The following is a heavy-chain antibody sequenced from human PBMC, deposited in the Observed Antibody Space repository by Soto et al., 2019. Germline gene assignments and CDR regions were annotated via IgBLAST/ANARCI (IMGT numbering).Heavy chain of an antibody. CDR1: GFTFSSYA. J-gene: IGHJ4*02. V-gene: IGHV3-30-3*01. CDR3: ARDRWHSSRGYFDY. D-gene: IGHD6-13*01. Sequence: VQLVESGGGLVKPGGSLRLSCAASGFTFSSYAMHWVRQAPGKGLEWVAVISYDGSNKYYADSVKGRFTISRDNSKNTLYLQMNSLRAEDTAVYYCARDRWHSSRGYFDYWGQGTLVTVSS. CDR2: ISYDGSNK.